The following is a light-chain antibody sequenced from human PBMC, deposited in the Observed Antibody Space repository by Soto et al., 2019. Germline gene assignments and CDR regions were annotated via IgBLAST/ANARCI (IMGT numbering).Light chain of an antibody. Sequence: EILLTQSPATLSLSPGEGATLSCRASQSIYSKLAGYQQRRGQPPRLLIYDASSRATGIPARFSGSGFGTEFTLTISSLQSEDFAVYYCQQYDSWPPLTFGGGTKVEIK. CDR2: DAS. CDR3: QQYDSWPPLT. CDR1: QSIYSK. J-gene: IGKJ4*01. V-gene: IGKV3-15*01.